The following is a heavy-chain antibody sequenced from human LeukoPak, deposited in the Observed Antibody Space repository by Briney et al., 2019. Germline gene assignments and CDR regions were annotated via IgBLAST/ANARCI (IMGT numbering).Heavy chain of an antibody. Sequence: PSETLSLTCTVSGGSISSGDYYWSWIRQPPGKGLEWIGYIYYSGSTYYNPSLKSRVTISVDTSKNQFSLKLSSVTAADTAVYYCARDNARIAAAGISDYWGQGTLVTVSS. CDR3: ARDNARIAAAGISDY. J-gene: IGHJ4*02. V-gene: IGHV4-30-4*01. CDR2: IYYSGST. CDR1: GGSISSGDYY. D-gene: IGHD6-13*01.